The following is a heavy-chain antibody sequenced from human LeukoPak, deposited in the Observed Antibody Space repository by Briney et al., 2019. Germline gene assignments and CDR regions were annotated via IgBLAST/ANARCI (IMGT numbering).Heavy chain of an antibody. V-gene: IGHV6-1*01. CDR1: VDSVSINSAA. CDR3: ARSYSSGWDFES. Sequence: SQTLSLTCALSVDSVSINSAACNSIRQSRSRGLESRGRTYYRSKWYNDYALSVKSRISINPDTSKKQFSLQLNSVTPEDTAVYYCARSYSSGWDFESWGQGTLVTVSS. D-gene: IGHD6-19*01. J-gene: IGHJ4*02. CDR2: TYYRSKWYN.